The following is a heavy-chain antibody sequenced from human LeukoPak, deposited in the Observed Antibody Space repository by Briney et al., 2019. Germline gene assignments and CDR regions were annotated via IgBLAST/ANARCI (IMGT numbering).Heavy chain of an antibody. CDR3: ARDMGILDSSGWYDY. CDR1: GYTFTSYA. CDR2: INTNTGNP. Sequence: GASVKVSCKASGYTFTSYAMNWVRQAPGQGHEWMGWINTNTGNPTYAQGFTGRFVFSLDTSVSTAYLQISSLKAEDTAVYYCARDMGILDSSGWYDYWGQGTLVTVSS. V-gene: IGHV7-4-1*02. D-gene: IGHD6-19*01. J-gene: IGHJ4*02.